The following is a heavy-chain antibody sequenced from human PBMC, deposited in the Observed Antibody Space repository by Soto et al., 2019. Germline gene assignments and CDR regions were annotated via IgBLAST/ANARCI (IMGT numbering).Heavy chain of an antibody. Sequence: QVQLVQSGAEVKKPGSSVKVSCKASGGTFSSYAISWVRQAPGQGLEWMGGIIPIFGTANYAQKFQGRVTITADESTSTAYMELSSLRSEDTAVYYCARDAGWELLPYYYGMDVWGQVTTVTVSS. J-gene: IGHJ6*02. V-gene: IGHV1-69*01. CDR2: IIPIFGTA. CDR3: ARDAGWELLPYYYGMDV. CDR1: GGTFSSYA. D-gene: IGHD1-26*01.